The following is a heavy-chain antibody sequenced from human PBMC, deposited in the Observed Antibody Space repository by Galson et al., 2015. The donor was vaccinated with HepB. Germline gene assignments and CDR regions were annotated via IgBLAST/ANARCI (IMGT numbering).Heavy chain of an antibody. Sequence: SLKVSCKASGYTFTSYGISWVRQAPGQGLEWMGWISGYSGNTHYAQKLQGRVTMTTDTSTSTAYMEMKSLRSDDTAVYYCARAYDFWSGYSDVPNYSFDYGGQGTLVTVSS. V-gene: IGHV1-18*04. CDR2: ISGYSGNT. J-gene: IGHJ4*02. CDR1: GYTFTSYG. CDR3: ARAYDFWSGYSDVPNYSFDY. D-gene: IGHD3-3*01.